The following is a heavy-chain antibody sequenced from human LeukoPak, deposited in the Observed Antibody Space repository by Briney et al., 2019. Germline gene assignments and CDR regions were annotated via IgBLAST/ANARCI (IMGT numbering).Heavy chain of an antibody. Sequence: GGSLRLSCAASGFTFSSYWMHWVRRAPGKGLVWVSRINSDGSRTTYADSVKGRFTISRDNAKNTLHLQMNSLRAEDTAVYYCARDVQAGPGYWGQGTLVTVSS. CDR2: INSDGSRT. CDR1: GFTFSSYW. CDR3: ARDVQAGPGY. D-gene: IGHD6-19*01. V-gene: IGHV3-74*01. J-gene: IGHJ4*02.